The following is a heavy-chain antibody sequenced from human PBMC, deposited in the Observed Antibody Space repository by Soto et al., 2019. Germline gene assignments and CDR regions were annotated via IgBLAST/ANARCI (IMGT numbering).Heavy chain of an antibody. CDR3: ARTVTGDSSNLEPQYYYYGMDV. Sequence: QVQLVQSGAEVKKPGASVKVSCKASGYTFTSYGISWVRQAPGQGLEWMGWISAYNGNTNYAQKLQGRVTMTTDTSTSXXYXEXXSLRSADTAVYYCARTVTGDSSNLEPQYYYYGMDVWGQGTTVTVSS. D-gene: IGHD3-22*01. J-gene: IGHJ6*02. CDR1: GYTFTSYG. V-gene: IGHV1-18*01. CDR2: ISAYNGNT.